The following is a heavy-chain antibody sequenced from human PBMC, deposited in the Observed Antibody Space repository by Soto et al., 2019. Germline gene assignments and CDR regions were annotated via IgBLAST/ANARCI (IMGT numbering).Heavy chain of an antibody. Sequence: QLQLQESGPGLVKPSETLSLTCIVSGGSITRNNHYWGWIRQSPGKGLEWIGSILYSGSTNYNQALKSRVTLSVETSKNQFSLKMSSVTAADTALYYCARLGSSGWYQGSYFDYWGQGTLVTVSS. CDR3: ARLGSSGWYQGSYFDY. CDR2: ILYSGST. D-gene: IGHD6-19*01. J-gene: IGHJ4*02. CDR1: GGSITRNNHY. V-gene: IGHV4-39*01.